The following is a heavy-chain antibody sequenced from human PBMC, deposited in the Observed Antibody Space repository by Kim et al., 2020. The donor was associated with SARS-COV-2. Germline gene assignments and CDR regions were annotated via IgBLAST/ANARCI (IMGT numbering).Heavy chain of an antibody. Sequence: GESLKISCKGSGYPFITYWISWVRQMPGKGLEWMGRIDPSDSYTNYSPSFQGHVTISADKSISTAYLQWSSLKASDTAMYYCARLTMSGFTTNAFEIWGQGTMVSVSS. D-gene: IGHD3-10*02. V-gene: IGHV5-10-1*01. CDR3: ARLTMSGFTTNAFEI. CDR2: IDPSDSYT. CDR1: GYPFITYW. J-gene: IGHJ3*02.